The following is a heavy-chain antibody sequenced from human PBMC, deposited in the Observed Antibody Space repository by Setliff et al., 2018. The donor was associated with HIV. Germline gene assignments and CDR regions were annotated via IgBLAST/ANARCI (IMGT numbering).Heavy chain of an antibody. J-gene: IGHJ4*02. CDR2: IYYSGST. Sequence: SETLSLTCTVSGGSISSYYWSWIRQPPGKGLEWIGYIYYSGSTNYNPSLKSRVTISVDTPKNQFSLKLSSVTAADTAVYYCARGAELLWFGELHNIPYFDYWGQGTLVTVSS. CDR1: GGSISSYY. D-gene: IGHD3-10*01. V-gene: IGHV4-59*01. CDR3: ARGAELLWFGELHNIPYFDY.